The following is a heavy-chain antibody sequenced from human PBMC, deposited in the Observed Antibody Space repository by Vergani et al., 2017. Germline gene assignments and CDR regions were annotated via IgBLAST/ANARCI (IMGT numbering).Heavy chain of an antibody. V-gene: IGHV1-69*01. Sequence: QVQLVQSGAEVKKPGSSVKVSCKASGGTFSSYAISWVRQAPGQGLEWMGGIIPIFGTANYAQKFQGRVTITADESTSTAYMELSSLRSEDTAVYYCARDLDSSGYQEGWWFDPWGQGTLVTVSS. CDR2: IIPIFGTA. J-gene: IGHJ5*02. CDR1: GGTFSSYA. D-gene: IGHD3-22*01. CDR3: ARDLDSSGYQEGWWFDP.